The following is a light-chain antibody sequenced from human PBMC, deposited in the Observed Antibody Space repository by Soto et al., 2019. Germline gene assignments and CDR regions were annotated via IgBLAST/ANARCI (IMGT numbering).Light chain of an antibody. J-gene: IGKJ1*01. CDR2: KAS. Sequence: EIVLTQSPATLSLSLGERATLSCRASQSVSSYLAWYQQKPGQAPRILIYKASNRATGIPARFSGSGSGTDFTLTISSLEPEDFAVYYCQQRSNYPRTFGQGTKVDIK. V-gene: IGKV3-11*01. CDR3: QQRSNYPRT. CDR1: QSVSSY.